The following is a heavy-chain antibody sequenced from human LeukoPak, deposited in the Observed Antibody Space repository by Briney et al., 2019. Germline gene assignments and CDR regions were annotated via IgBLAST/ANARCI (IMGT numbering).Heavy chain of an antibody. Sequence: PGGSLRLSCAASRFTVSSNYMSWVRQAPGKGLEWVSVIYSGGSTYYADSVKGRFTISRDNSKNTLYLQMNSLRAEDTAVYYCARALVGSGYYYSSDYWGQGTLVTVSS. J-gene: IGHJ4*02. CDR1: RFTVSSNY. CDR3: ARALVGSGYYYSSDY. D-gene: IGHD3-22*01. V-gene: IGHV3-53*01. CDR2: IYSGGST.